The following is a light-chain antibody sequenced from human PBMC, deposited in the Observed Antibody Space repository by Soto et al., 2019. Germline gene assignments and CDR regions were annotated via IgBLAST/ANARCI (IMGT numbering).Light chain of an antibody. Sequence: EIVLTQSPATLSLSPGARATLSCRASQSVSGYLAWYQQKPGQAPSLLIYDASDRATGIPARFSGSGSGTDLTITISSLEPEDGEVYDGQQRSNWPITFGQGTRLEIK. CDR2: DAS. CDR3: QQRSNWPIT. CDR1: QSVSGY. J-gene: IGKJ5*01. V-gene: IGKV3-11*01.